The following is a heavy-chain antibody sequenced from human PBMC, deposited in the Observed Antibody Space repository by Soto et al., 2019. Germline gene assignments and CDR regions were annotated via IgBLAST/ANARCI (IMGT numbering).Heavy chain of an antibody. Sequence: QVQLVQSGAEVKKPGASVKVSCKASGYTFTSYGISWVRQAPGQGLEWMGWISAYNGNTNYAQKLQGRVTMTPDTSTSTAYMELRSLRSDDTAVYYCARWDLEELEPQPHFDYWGQGTLVTVSS. CDR1: GYTFTSYG. J-gene: IGHJ4*02. V-gene: IGHV1-18*04. D-gene: IGHD1-1*01. CDR3: ARWDLEELEPQPHFDY. CDR2: ISAYNGNT.